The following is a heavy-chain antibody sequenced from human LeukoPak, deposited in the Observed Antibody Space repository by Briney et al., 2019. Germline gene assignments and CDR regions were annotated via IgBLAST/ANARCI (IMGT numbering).Heavy chain of an antibody. CDR2: IHYDGTNE. V-gene: IGHV3-30*02. CDR1: GFTFSSYG. J-gene: IGHJ5*02. CDR3: VNSGFDP. D-gene: IGHD3-10*01. Sequence: GGSPRLSCAASGFTFSSYGMHWVRQAPGKGLEWVAFIHYDGTNEYYEDSVKGRFTISRDNFKNTLSLQMNGLRVEDTALYYCVNSGFDPWGQGTLVTVSS.